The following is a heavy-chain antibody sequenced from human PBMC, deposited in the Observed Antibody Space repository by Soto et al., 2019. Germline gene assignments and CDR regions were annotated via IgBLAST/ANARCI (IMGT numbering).Heavy chain of an antibody. CDR3: ASKKIAARRGGWFDP. V-gene: IGHV4-4*02. CDR1: GGSISSSNW. CDR2: IYHSGST. D-gene: IGHD6-6*01. J-gene: IGHJ5*02. Sequence: SETVSLTCAVSGGSISSSNWWSWVRQPPGKGLEWIGEIYHSGSTNYNPSLKSRVTISVDKSKNQFSLKLSSVTAADPAVYYCASKKIAARRGGWFDPWGQGTLVTVSS.